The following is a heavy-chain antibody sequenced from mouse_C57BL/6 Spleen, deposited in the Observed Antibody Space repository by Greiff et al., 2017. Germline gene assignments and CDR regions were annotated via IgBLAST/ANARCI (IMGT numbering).Heavy chain of an antibody. J-gene: IGHJ1*03. Sequence: QVQLQQSGAELMKPGASVKLSCKATGYTFTGYWIEWVKQRPGHGLEWIGEILPGSGSTNYNEKFKGKATFTADTSSNTAYMQLSSLTTGDSAIYYWGRRGKISGYYGSRGYFDGWGTGTTVTVSS. V-gene: IGHV1-9*01. CDR1: GYTFTGYW. CDR3: GRRGKISGYYGSRGYFDG. CDR2: ILPGSGST. D-gene: IGHD1-1*01.